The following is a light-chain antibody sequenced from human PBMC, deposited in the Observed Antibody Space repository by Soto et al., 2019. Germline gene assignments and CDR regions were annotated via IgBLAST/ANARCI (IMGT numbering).Light chain of an antibody. CDR2: DVN. Sequence: QSARTQPASVSGSPGQSITISCTGTSSDVGGYNYVSWYQQHPGKAPKLMIYDVNNRPSGVSNRFSGSKSGNTASLTISGLQAEDEADYYCRSYTSSTTHYVFGTGTKVTV. CDR1: SSDVGGYNY. V-gene: IGLV2-14*03. J-gene: IGLJ1*01. CDR3: RSYTSSTTHYV.